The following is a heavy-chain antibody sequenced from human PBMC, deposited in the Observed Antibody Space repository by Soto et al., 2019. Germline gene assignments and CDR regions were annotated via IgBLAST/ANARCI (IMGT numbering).Heavy chain of an antibody. CDR3: AEVAVVNKYYFDY. CDR2: INNSGGST. J-gene: IGHJ4*02. D-gene: IGHD2-15*01. CDR1: GFTFSSYA. Sequence: EVQLLESGGGLVQPGGSLRLSCAASGFTFSSYAMSWVRQAPGKGLEWVSGINNSGGSTYYADSVKGRFTVSRDNSKNTLYLQMNSRRAADTAVYYCAEVAVVNKYYFDYWGQGTLFTVSS. V-gene: IGHV3-23*01.